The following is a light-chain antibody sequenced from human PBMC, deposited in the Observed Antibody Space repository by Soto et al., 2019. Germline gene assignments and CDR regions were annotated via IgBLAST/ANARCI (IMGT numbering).Light chain of an antibody. CDR1: QSISSY. CDR3: QQSYSAPQYT. J-gene: IGKJ2*01. Sequence: DIRMTQSPSSLSASVGDGVTITCRASQSISSYLNWYQQKPGKAPKLLIYAASSLQSGVPSRFSGSGSGTDFTLTISSLQPEDFATYYCQQSYSAPQYTFGQGTKVDIK. V-gene: IGKV1-39*01. CDR2: AAS.